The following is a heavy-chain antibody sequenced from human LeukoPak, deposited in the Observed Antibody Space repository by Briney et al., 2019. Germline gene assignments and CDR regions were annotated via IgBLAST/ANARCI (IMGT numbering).Heavy chain of an antibody. J-gene: IGHJ4*02. V-gene: IGHV4-39*07. CDR3: ARESATVRGVIIDY. CDR1: GGSISSSSYY. Sequence: SETLSLTCTVSGGSISSSSYYWGWIRQPPGKGLEWIGEINHSGSTNYNPSLKSRVTISVDTSKNQFSLKLSSVTAADTAVYYCARESATVRGVIIDYWGQGTLVTVSS. CDR2: INHSGST. D-gene: IGHD3-10*01.